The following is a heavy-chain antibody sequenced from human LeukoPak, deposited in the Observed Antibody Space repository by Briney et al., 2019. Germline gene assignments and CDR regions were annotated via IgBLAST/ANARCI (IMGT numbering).Heavy chain of an antibody. CDR1: GFTFSNAW. CDR2: IKSKTDGGTT. CDR3: TTDPTSFGDYSDP. Sequence: PGGSLRLSCAASGFTFSNAWMSWVRQAPGKGLEWVGRIKSKTDGGTTDYAAPVKGRFTISRDDSKNTLYLQMNSLKTEDTAVYYCTTDPTSFGDYSDPWGQGTLVTVSS. V-gene: IGHV3-15*01. D-gene: IGHD3-10*02. J-gene: IGHJ5*02.